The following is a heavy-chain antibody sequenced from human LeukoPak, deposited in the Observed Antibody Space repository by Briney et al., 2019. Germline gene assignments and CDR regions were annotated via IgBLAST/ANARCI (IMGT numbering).Heavy chain of an antibody. Sequence: GGSLRLSCAASGFTFSSYSMNWVRQAPGKGLEWVSSISSSSSYIYYADSVKGRFTVSRDNAKNSLFLQMNSLRAEDTAVYYCALRRGDFYDSGGFQSLYSFDSWGQGTLVTVSS. V-gene: IGHV3-21*01. J-gene: IGHJ4*02. CDR1: GFTFSSYS. D-gene: IGHD3-10*01. CDR2: ISSSSSYI. CDR3: ALRRGDFYDSGGFQSLYSFDS.